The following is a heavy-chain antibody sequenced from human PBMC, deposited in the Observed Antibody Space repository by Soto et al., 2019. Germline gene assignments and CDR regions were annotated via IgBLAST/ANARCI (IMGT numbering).Heavy chain of an antibody. D-gene: IGHD3-9*01. CDR1: GFTFSSYA. CDR3: AKDRRYFDWLSQFDY. Sequence: GGSLRLSCAASGFTFSSYAMSWVRQAPGKGLEWVSAISGSGGSTYYADSVKGRFTISRDNSKNTLYLQMNSLRAEDTAVYYCAKDRRYFDWLSQFDYWGQGTLVTVSS. V-gene: IGHV3-23*01. CDR2: ISGSGGST. J-gene: IGHJ4*02.